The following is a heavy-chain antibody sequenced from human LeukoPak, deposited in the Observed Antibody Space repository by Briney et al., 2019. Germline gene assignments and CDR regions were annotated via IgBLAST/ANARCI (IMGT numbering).Heavy chain of an antibody. V-gene: IGHV4-59*01. Sequence: PSETLSLTCTVSGGSISSYYWTWIRQPPGKGLQWIGYISYSGSTNYNPSLKSRVTASLDTSKKQFSLKVRSVTAADTAVYYCASWDNWNHLGYWCQGTLVTVSS. CDR2: ISYSGST. CDR1: GGSISSYY. J-gene: IGHJ4*02. D-gene: IGHD1-20*01. CDR3: ASWDNWNHLGY.